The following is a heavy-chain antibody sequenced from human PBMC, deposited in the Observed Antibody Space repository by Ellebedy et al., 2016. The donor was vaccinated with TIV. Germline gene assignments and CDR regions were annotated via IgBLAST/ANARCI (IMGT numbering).Heavy chain of an antibody. D-gene: IGHD2-21*01. CDR3: VRGDGYVLAY. J-gene: IGHJ4*02. V-gene: IGHV3-7*04. Sequence: GESLKISXAASGFTFRNYWMSWARQTPGKGLGWVAIIKNDGSDIHYVDSVKGRFVISRDNAKNSLYLQMTSLRAEDTAVYYCVRGDGYVLAYWGQGTLVTVSS. CDR1: GFTFRNYW. CDR2: IKNDGSDI.